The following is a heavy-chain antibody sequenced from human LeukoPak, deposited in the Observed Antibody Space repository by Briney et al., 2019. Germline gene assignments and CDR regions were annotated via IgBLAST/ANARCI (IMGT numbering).Heavy chain of an antibody. CDR3: AQSRSGYDVLTASFN. CDR2: ISGSGGST. CDR1: GFTFSSYA. D-gene: IGHD3-9*01. V-gene: IGHV3-23*01. Sequence: PGGSLRLSCAASGFTFSSYAMSWVRQAPGKGLEWVSAISGSGGSTYYADSVKGRFTISRDNSKNTLYLQMNSLRAEDTAVYYCAQSRSGYDVLTASFNWGQGTLVTVSS. J-gene: IGHJ4*02.